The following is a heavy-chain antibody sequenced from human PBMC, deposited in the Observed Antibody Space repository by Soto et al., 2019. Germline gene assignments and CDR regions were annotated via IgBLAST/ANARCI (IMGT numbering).Heavy chain of an antibody. CDR2: ISGSDGKT. Sequence: XGSLRLSCAASGFSFGSYALSWVRQAPGKGLEWVSTISGSDGKTFYADSVKGRFSISRDTSQSTLYLQMNSLRADDTAMYYCARWSYLDYWGQGTRVTVSS. CDR1: GFSFGSYA. CDR3: ARWSYLDY. D-gene: IGHD3-3*01. V-gene: IGHV3-23*01. J-gene: IGHJ4*02.